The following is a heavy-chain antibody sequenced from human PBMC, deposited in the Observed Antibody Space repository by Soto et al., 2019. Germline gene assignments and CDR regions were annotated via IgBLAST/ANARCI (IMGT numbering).Heavy chain of an antibody. J-gene: IGHJ4*02. CDR2: VSHDGRNT. V-gene: IGHV3-30*18. Sequence: VQLVESGGGVVQPGGSLRLSCEASGFTFSDYDMHWVRQAPGKGLEWVAVVSHDGRNTHYADYVKGRFTISRDSSKNTVSLEMTSLRAEDTAVYYCAKGGRQWLVTSDFTYCCQGALFTVSS. D-gene: IGHD6-19*01. CDR3: AKGGRQWLVTSDFTY. CDR1: GFTFSDYD.